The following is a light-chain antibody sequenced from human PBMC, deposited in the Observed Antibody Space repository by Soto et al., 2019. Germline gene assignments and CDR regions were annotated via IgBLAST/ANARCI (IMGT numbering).Light chain of an antibody. CDR3: QQYNNWPRAT. V-gene: IGKV3-15*01. CDR1: QSINSN. J-gene: IGKJ4*01. Sequence: IVMTQSPATLSVSLGERATLSCRACQSINSNLAWYQQKPGQAPRLLMFRASIRAAGFPARFSGSGSGTEFNITISSLQSEDSAVYYCQQYNNWPRATFGGGTKVEI. CDR2: RAS.